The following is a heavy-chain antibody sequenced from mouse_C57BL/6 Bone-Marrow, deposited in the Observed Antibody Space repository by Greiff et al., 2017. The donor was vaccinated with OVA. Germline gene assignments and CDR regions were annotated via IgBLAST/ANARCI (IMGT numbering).Heavy chain of an antibody. CDR3: AYYGSFYYFDY. CDR1: GYTFTSYG. CDR2: IYPRSGNT. V-gene: IGHV1-81*01. Sequence: VKLMESGAELARPGASVKLSCKASGYTFTSYGISWVKQRTGQGLEWIGEIYPRSGNTYYNEKFKGKATLTADKSSSTAYMELRSLTSEDSAVYFCAYYGSFYYFDYWGQGTTLTVSS. D-gene: IGHD1-1*01. J-gene: IGHJ2*01.